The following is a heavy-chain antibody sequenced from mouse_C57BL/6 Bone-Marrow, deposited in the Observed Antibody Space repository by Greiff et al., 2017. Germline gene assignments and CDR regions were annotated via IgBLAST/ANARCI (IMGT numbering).Heavy chain of an antibody. CDR2: INPNYGTT. CDR3: ARGYDYDYAMDY. Sequence: VQLQQSGPELVKPGASVKISCKASGYSFTDYNMNWVKQSNGKSLEWIGVINPNYGTTSYTQKFKGKATLTVDQSYSTSYMQLSSLTSEDSAVYYCARGYDYDYAMDYGGQGTSVTVSS. CDR1: GYSFTDYN. V-gene: IGHV1-39*01. J-gene: IGHJ4*01. D-gene: IGHD2-4*01.